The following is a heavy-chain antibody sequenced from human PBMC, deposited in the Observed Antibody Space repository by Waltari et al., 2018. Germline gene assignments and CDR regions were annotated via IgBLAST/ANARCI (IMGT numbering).Heavy chain of an antibody. Sequence: EVQLVGFGGGLVETGESLSLYCGACGCSYRNDWMMWVRQAPGKGREWVANIKYDGSESYYVDSVKGRFTISRDNAKNSLFLQMNSLRADDTGVYFCARNGNWDFDYWGQGTLVTVSS. CDR2: IKYDGSES. CDR1: GCSYRNDW. J-gene: IGHJ4*02. V-gene: IGHV3-7*01. CDR3: ARNGNWDFDY. D-gene: IGHD7-27*01.